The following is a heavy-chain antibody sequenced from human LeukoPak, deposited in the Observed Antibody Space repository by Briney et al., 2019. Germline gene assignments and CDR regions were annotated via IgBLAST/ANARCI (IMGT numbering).Heavy chain of an antibody. V-gene: IGHV4-34*01. CDR3: ARSVTTRGIFDY. CDR2: INHSGST. D-gene: IGHD4-17*01. Sequence: SETLSLTCAVYGGSFSGYYWSWIRQPPGKGLEWIGEINHSGSTNYNPSLKSRVTISVDTSKNQFSLKLSSVTAADTAVYYCARSVTTRGIFDYWGQGTLVTVSS. CDR1: GGSFSGYY. J-gene: IGHJ4*02.